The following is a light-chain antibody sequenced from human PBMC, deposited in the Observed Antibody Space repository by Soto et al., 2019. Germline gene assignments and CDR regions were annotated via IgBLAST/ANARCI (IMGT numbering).Light chain of an antibody. J-gene: IGLJ2*01. V-gene: IGLV2-14*01. CDR2: DVS. CDR3: SSYTSSCTVV. Sequence: QSALTQPASVSGSPGQSITISCTGTSSDVGGYNYVSWYQQHPGKAPKLMIYDVSNRPSGVSNRFSGSKSGNTASLTISGLQAEDEADYYCSSYTSSCTVVFGGGTNLTVL. CDR1: SSDVGGYNY.